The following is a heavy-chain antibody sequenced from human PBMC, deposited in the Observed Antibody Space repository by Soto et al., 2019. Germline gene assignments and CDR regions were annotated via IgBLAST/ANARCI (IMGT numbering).Heavy chain of an antibody. CDR3: ARAHYYGSGSHNPILDY. V-gene: IGHV3-33*01. CDR1: GFTFSSYG. J-gene: IGHJ4*02. Sequence: QVQLVESGGGVVQPGRSLRLSCAASGFTFSSYGMHWFRQAPGKVLEWVAVIWYDGSNKYYADSVKVRFTISSDNSKNTLYLQMNSLRAEDTAVYYCARAHYYGSGSHNPILDYWGQGTLVTVSS. CDR2: IWYDGSNK. D-gene: IGHD3-10*01.